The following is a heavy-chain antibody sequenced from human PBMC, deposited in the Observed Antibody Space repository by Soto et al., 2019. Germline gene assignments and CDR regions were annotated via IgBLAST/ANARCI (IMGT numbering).Heavy chain of an antibody. CDR3: AGAHSSSVGHWFDP. J-gene: IGHJ5*02. Sequence: PGGSLRLSCAALGFSDSSNYMSWVPQGTGKRLEWVSVIYSGGSTYYADSVKGRFTISRDNFKNTLYLQMNSLRAEDTAVYYCAGAHSSSVGHWFDPWGQGALVTVSS. D-gene: IGHD6-13*01. V-gene: IGHV3-53*01. CDR2: IYSGGST. CDR1: GFSDSSNY.